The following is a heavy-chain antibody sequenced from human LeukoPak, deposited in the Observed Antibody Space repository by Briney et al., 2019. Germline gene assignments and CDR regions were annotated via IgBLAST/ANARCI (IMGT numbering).Heavy chain of an antibody. CDR3: ASGRQQLAHYGMDV. Sequence: SETLSLTCTVSGGSINSDNYYWSWIRQPPGKGLEWIGYIYYSGSTNYNPSLKSRVTISVDTSKNQFSLKLSSVTAADTAVYYCASGRQQLAHYGMDVWGQGTTVTVSS. D-gene: IGHD6-13*01. CDR1: GGSINSDNYY. J-gene: IGHJ6*02. CDR2: IYYSGST. V-gene: IGHV4-61*01.